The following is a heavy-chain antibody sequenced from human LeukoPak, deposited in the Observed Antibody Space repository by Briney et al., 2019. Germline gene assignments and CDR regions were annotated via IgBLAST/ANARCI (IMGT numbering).Heavy chain of an antibody. CDR1: GGSFSGYY. V-gene: IGHV4-34*01. Sequence: PSETLSLTCAVYGGSFSGYYWSWIRQPPGKGLEWIVEINHSGSTNYNPSLKSRVTISVDTSKNQFSLKLSSVTAADTAVYYCARSDSSGYYYDYWGQGTLVTVSS. J-gene: IGHJ4*02. CDR3: ARSDSSGYYYDY. CDR2: INHSGST. D-gene: IGHD3-22*01.